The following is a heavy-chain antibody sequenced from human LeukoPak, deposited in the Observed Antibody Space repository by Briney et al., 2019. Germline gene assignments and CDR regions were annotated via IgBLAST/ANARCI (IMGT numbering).Heavy chain of an antibody. CDR3: ARGYCSSTSCYRFDY. CDR2: IYSGGST. J-gene: IGHJ4*02. V-gene: IGHV3-53*01. Sequence: GGSLRLSCAASGFTVSSNYMSWVRQAPGKGLEWVSVIYSGGSTYYADSVKGRFTISRDNSKNTLYLQMNSLRAEDTAVYYCARGYCSSTSCYRFDYWGQGTLVTVSS. CDR1: GFTVSSNY. D-gene: IGHD2-2*01.